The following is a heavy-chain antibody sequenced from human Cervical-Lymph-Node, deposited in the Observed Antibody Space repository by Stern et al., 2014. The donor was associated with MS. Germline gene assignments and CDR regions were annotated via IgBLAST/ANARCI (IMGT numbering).Heavy chain of an antibody. CDR1: GFSFDDYA. V-gene: IGHV3-9*01. J-gene: IGHJ3*02. Sequence: EVQLVESGGGLAQPGRSLRLSCEASGFSFDDYAMHWVRQAPGKGLECVAGINWNSGRIGYADAVKGRFTISRDNAKNSLYLQMNSLRSEDTALYYCARDMRQGYGGYDSPAFDIWGQGTMVTVSS. CDR3: ARDMRQGYGGYDSPAFDI. D-gene: IGHD5-12*01. CDR2: INWNSGRI.